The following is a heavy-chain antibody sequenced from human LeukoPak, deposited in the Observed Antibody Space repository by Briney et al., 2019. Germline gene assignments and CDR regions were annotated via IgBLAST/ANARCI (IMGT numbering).Heavy chain of an antibody. CDR2: INHSGGT. D-gene: IGHD3-16*02. CDR1: GGSLNDSY. Sequence: PSETLSLTCTLYGGSLNDSYWTWIRQPPGKGLEWIGEINHSGGTDYNPALRNRVTISVDPSKNQLSLQLRSMTAADTGVYYCARVSGIMISLGGVISYFDYWGQGTLVTVSS. CDR3: ARVSGIMISLGGVISYFDY. V-gene: IGHV4-34*01. J-gene: IGHJ4*02.